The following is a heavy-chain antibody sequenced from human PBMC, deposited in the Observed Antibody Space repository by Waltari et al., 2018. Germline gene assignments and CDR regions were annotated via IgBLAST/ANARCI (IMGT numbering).Heavy chain of an antibody. V-gene: IGHV3-48*01. D-gene: IGHD1-1*01. J-gene: IGHJ3*02. CDR1: GFTFSSYS. CDR2: ISSSSSTI. Sequence: EVQLVESGGGLVQRGGSLRLSCAASGFTFSSYSMNWVRQAPGKGLEWVSYISSSSSTIYYADSVKGRFTISRDNAKNSLYLQMNSLRAEDTAVYYCAREGIGDWNDVAAFDIWGQGTMVTVSS. CDR3: AREGIGDWNDVAAFDI.